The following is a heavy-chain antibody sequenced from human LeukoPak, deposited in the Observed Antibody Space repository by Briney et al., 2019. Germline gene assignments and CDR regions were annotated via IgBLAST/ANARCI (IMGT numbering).Heavy chain of an antibody. V-gene: IGHV3-33*06. J-gene: IGHJ4*02. Sequence: PGGSLRLSCEASGFSFSNYGLHWVRQAPGKGPEWMAVISHDGSSDYYADSVKGRFTVSRDNSKNTLYLQMNNLRVEAAAVYYCAKHYWHTHTAPAGPYEYWGQGTLVTVSS. CDR1: GFSFSNYG. CDR3: AKHYWHTHTAPAGPYEY. CDR2: ISHDGSSD. D-gene: IGHD6-13*01.